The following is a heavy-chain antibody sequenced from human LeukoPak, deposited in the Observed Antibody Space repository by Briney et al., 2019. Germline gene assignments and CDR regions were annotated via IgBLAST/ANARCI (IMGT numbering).Heavy chain of an antibody. CDR2: ISYDGSNK. D-gene: IGHD5-18*01. V-gene: IGHV3-30*18. CDR3: AKTLGYIPLDGMDV. CDR1: GFTFSSYG. J-gene: IGHJ6*02. Sequence: GGSLRLSCAASGFTFSSYGMHWVRQAPGKGLEWVAVISYDGSNKYYADSVKGRFTISRDNSKNTLYLQMNSLRAEDTAVYYCAKTLGYIPLDGMDVWGQGTTVTVSS.